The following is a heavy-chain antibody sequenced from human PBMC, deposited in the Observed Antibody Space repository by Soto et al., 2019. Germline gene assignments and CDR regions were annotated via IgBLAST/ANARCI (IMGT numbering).Heavy chain of an antibody. D-gene: IGHD3-9*01. V-gene: IGHV1-18*01. CDR2: ISVYNGNT. CDR1: GYTFSSYG. J-gene: IGHJ6*02. CDR3: ARVRDILTGYHYYGMDV. Sequence: ASVKVSCKASGYTFSSYGISWVRQAPGQGLEWMGWISVYNGNTNYAQKLQGRVTMTTDTSTSTAYMELRSLRSDDTAVYYCARVRDILTGYHYYGMDVWGQGTTVTV.